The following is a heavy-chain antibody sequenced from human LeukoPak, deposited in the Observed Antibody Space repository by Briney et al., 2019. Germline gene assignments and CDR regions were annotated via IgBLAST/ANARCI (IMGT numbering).Heavy chain of an antibody. CDR3: ARGPRLGRSSGYYYLNY. J-gene: IGHJ4*02. V-gene: IGHV1-46*01. CDR2: INPSGGST. D-gene: IGHD3-22*01. CDR1: GYTFTSYY. Sequence: ASVKVSCKASGYTFTSYYMHWVRQAPGQGLEWMGIINPSGGSTSYAQKFQGRGTMTRDTSTSTVYMELSSLRSEDTAVYYCARGPRLGRSSGYYYLNYWGQGTLVTVSS.